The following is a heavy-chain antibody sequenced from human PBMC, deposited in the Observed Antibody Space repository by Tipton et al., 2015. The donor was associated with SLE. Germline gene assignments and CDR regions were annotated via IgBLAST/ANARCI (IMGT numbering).Heavy chain of an antibody. Sequence: TLSLTCTVSGGSISSGSYYWSWIRQPPGKGLEWIGEINHSGSTNYNPSLKSRVTISVDTSKNQFSLKLSSVTAADTAVYYCARAGVQGGLDYWGQGTLVTVSS. V-gene: IGHV4-39*07. CDR1: GGSISSGSYY. D-gene: IGHD3-10*01. CDR2: INHSGST. J-gene: IGHJ4*02. CDR3: ARAGVQGGLDY.